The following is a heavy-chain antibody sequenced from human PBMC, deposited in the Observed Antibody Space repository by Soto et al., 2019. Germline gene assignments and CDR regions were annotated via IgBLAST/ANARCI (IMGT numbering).Heavy chain of an antibody. CDR1: GFTFSNAW. CDR2: IKSKTDGGTT. V-gene: IGHV3-15*07. J-gene: IGHJ6*02. D-gene: IGHD3-22*01. Sequence: GGSLRLSCAASGFTFSNAWMNWVRQAPGKGLEWVGRIKSKTDGGTTDYAAPVKGRFTISRDDSKNTLYLQMNSLKTEDTAVYYCTTDSLVRYYDSSGYPAYYYYGMDVWGQGTTVTVSS. CDR3: TTDSLVRYYDSSGYPAYYYYGMDV.